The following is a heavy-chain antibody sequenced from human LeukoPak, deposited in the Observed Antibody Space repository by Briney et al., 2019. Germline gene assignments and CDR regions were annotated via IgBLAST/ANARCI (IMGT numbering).Heavy chain of an antibody. D-gene: IGHD6-13*01. J-gene: IGHJ4*02. V-gene: IGHV1-2*02. CDR1: GYTFTGYY. CDR3: ARVRKAAGIFDY. CDR2: INPNSGGT. Sequence: ASVKVSCKASGYTFTGYYTHWVRQAPGQGLEWMGWINPNSGGTNYAQKFQGRVTMTRDTSISAAYMELSRLRSDDTAVYYCARVRKAAGIFDYWGQGTLVTVSS.